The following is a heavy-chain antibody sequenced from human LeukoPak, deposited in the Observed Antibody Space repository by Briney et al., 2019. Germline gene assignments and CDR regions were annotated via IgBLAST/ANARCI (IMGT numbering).Heavy chain of an antibody. CDR1: GGSISSYY. Sequence: SATLSLTCTVSGGSISSYYWSWIRQPPGKGLEWIGYIYYSGSTYYNPSLKSRVTISADMSKKQISLKLTSVTGADTAVYYCAGERGEEYSSGWYKTNFFDNWGQGIRVTVSS. CDR2: IYYSGST. V-gene: IGHV4-59*12. J-gene: IGHJ4*02. CDR3: AGERGEEYSSGWYKTNFFDN. D-gene: IGHD6-19*01.